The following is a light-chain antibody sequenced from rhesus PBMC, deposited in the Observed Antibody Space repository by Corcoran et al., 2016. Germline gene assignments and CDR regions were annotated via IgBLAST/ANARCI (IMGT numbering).Light chain of an antibody. V-gene: IGKV2-91*01. CDR1: QSLLHSNGYTY. CDR2: FAS. CDR3: MQGTQLPFT. J-gene: IGKJ3*01. Sequence: DIVMTQTPLSLPVTPGEPASISCRSSQSLLHSNGYTYLYWYLQKPGQSPKLLMYFASYRASGVPDRFSGSGSGTDCTLEISRVEAEDIGVYYCMQGTQLPFTFGHETKLDIK.